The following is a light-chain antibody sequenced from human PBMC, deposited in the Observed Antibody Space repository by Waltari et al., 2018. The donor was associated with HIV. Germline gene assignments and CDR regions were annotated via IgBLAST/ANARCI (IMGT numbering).Light chain of an antibody. CDR2: DAS. V-gene: IGKV3-11*01. CDR3: QQRSNWPPYS. Sequence: EIVLTQSPATLSLSPGERATLSCRASQSVSSYLAWYQQKPGQAPRLLIYDASNRATGIPARFSGSGSRTDFTLTISSLEPEDFAVYYCQQRSNWPPYSFGQGTKLEIK. CDR1: QSVSSY. J-gene: IGKJ2*03.